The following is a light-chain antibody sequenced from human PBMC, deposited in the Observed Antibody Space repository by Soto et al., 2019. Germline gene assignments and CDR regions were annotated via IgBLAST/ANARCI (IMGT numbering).Light chain of an antibody. J-gene: IGKJ1*01. CDR2: AAS. Sequence: DIQMTQSRCSLSASVGDSVTITCRASQNSGTYLNWYQQKPGKVPKLLIYAASSLQSGVPSRFSGSGSGTDFTLTISSLQPEDFATYYGQQSYSTRWTFGQGTKVEIK. V-gene: IGKV1-39*01. CDR3: QQSYSTRWT. CDR1: QNSGTY.